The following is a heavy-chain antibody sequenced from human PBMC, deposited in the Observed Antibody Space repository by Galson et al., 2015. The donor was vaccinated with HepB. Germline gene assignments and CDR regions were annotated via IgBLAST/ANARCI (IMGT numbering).Heavy chain of an antibody. CDR3: AKGDSLRLDGYWDY. V-gene: IGHV3-23*01. CDR1: GFTFNNYA. J-gene: IGHJ4*02. Sequence: SLRLSCAASGFTFNNYAMSWVRQAPGKGLEWVSAISGSASTTYYADSVKGRFTVSRDNSNNTLYLQMNSLRAEDTAVFYCAKGDSLRLDGYWDYWGQGTLVTVSS. D-gene: IGHD2-21*02. CDR2: ISGSASTT.